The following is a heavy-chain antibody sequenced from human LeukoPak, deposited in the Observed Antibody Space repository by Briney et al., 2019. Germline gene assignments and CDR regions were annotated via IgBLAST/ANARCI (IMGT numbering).Heavy chain of an antibody. CDR2: INTNTGNP. D-gene: IGHD2-15*01. Sequence: GASVKVSCKASGYTFPTYAINWVRQAPGQGLEWMGWINTNTGNPTYAQGFTGRFVFSLDTSVSTAYLQISSLKAEDTAVYYCARAGKNTWYLSGGPADFWGQGTLVTVSS. J-gene: IGHJ4*02. CDR3: ARAGKNTWYLSGGPADF. CDR1: GYTFPTYA. V-gene: IGHV7-4-1*02.